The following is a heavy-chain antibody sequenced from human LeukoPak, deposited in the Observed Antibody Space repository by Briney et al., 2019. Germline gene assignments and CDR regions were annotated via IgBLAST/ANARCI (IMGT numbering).Heavy chain of an antibody. D-gene: IGHD2-2*01. V-gene: IGHV3-74*01. J-gene: IGHJ4*02. CDR3: AKLLLSGTSSNLDY. CDR2: MNGDGSST. Sequence: PGGSLRLSCAASGFTFSSSWMHWVRHAPGKGLVWVSRMNGDGSSTSYAASVKGRFTISRDNANNTLYLQMNSLRAEDTAVYYCAKLLLSGTSSNLDYWGQGTLVPVSS. CDR1: GFTFSSSW.